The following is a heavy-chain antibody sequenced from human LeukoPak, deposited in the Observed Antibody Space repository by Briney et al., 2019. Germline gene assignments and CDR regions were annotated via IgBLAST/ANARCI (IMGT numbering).Heavy chain of an antibody. J-gene: IGHJ4*02. D-gene: IGHD1-1*01. CDR2: ITSSGDKT. CDR3: AKDLSWNDGSEDY. CDR1: GFTFSSYA. Sequence: GGSLRLSCAASGFTFSSYAMHWVRQAPGKGLEWVSTITSSGDKTYDADSVKGRFTLSRDNSKNTVYLQMNSLRAEDTAVYYCAKDLSWNDGSEDYWGQGTLVTVSS. V-gene: IGHV3-23*01.